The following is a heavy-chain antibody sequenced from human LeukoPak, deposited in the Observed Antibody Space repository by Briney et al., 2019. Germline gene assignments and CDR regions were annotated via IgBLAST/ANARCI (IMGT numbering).Heavy chain of an antibody. D-gene: IGHD4-17*01. Sequence: KTGGSLRLSCAASGFTFSSYSMNWVRQAPGKGLEWVSSISSSSSYIYYADSVKGRFTISRDNAKNSLYLQMNSLRAEDTAVYYCAREVTTWRYFDYWGQGTLVTVSS. CDR1: GFTFSSYS. J-gene: IGHJ4*02. V-gene: IGHV3-21*01. CDR3: AREVTTWRYFDY. CDR2: ISSSSSYI.